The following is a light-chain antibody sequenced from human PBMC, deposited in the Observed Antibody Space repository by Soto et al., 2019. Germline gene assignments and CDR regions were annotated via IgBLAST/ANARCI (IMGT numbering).Light chain of an antibody. J-gene: IGKJ1*01. Sequence: IVLTQSPGTLSLSPGERATLSCRASQNVNVRSLAWYQQKPGQAPRLLIYAASSRATGIPDRFSGSGSGTDFTLTIIRLEPEDCSVYYCQQYDSSSRWTFGQGTKVEI. V-gene: IGKV3-20*01. CDR1: QNVNVRS. CDR3: QQYDSSSRWT. CDR2: AAS.